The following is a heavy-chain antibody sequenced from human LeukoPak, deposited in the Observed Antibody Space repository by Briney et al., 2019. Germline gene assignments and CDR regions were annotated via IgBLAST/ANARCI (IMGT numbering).Heavy chain of an antibody. CDR3: ARVAKERVGGVYYFDY. Sequence: GGSLRLSCAASGFTFSDYGMHWVRQATGKGLEWVSAVGTAGDTYYTGSVKGRFTISRDNAKNSLYLQMNSLRAGDTAVYYCARVAKERVGGVYYFDYWGQGTLVTVSS. CDR2: VGTAGDT. J-gene: IGHJ4*02. V-gene: IGHV3-13*01. CDR1: GFTFSDYG. D-gene: IGHD1-1*01.